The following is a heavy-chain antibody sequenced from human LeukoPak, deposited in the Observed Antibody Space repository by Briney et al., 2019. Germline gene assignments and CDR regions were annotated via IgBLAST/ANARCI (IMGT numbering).Heavy chain of an antibody. J-gene: IGHJ3*02. Sequence: GGSLRLSCAASGFTFSSYWMHWVRQAPGKGLVWVSRITSHGTTTNYADSVKGRFTISRDNAKNTLYLQMNNLRAEDTAVYYCARDPGGSNWGAFDMWGQGTMVTVSS. V-gene: IGHV3-74*01. CDR3: ARDPGGSNWGAFDM. CDR1: GFTFSSYW. CDR2: ITSHGTTT. D-gene: IGHD3-16*01.